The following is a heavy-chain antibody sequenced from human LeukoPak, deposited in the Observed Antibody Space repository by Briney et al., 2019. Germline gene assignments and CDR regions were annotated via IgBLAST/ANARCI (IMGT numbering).Heavy chain of an antibody. CDR1: GFTFGNYW. J-gene: IGHJ3*02. V-gene: IGHV3-30*03. CDR3: AREDCTNGVCWNAFDI. D-gene: IGHD2-8*01. CDR2: ISYDGSNK. Sequence: PGGSLRLSCAASGFTFGNYWMNWVRQAPGKGLEWVAVISYDGSNKYYADSVKGRFTISRDNSKNTLYLQMNSLRAEDTAVYYCAREDCTNGVCWNAFDIWGQGTMVTVSS.